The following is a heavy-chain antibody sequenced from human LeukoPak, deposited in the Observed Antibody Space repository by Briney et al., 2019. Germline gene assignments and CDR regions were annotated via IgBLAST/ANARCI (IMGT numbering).Heavy chain of an antibody. CDR1: GFSCIGHS. CDR3: ARNERASQYYFDY. Sequence: GGSLRLSCAASGFSCIGHSMNSVRQAPGRGLEWVAFISDAGSPIYYPDSVRGRFTISRDNADNSLYLQMNSLRAEASAVYFCARNERASQYYFDYWGQGALVTVSS. J-gene: IGHJ4*02. D-gene: IGHD2-2*01. V-gene: IGHV3-48*01. CDR2: ISDAGSPI.